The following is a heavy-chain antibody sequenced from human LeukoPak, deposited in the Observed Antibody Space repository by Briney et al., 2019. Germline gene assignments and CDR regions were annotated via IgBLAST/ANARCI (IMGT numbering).Heavy chain of an antibody. D-gene: IGHD2-15*01. V-gene: IGHV1-18*01. CDR2: ISAYNGNT. CDR1: GYTFTSYG. J-gene: IGHJ5*02. CDR3: VRDPSYCSGGSCYSNWFGP. Sequence: ASVKVSCKASGYTFTSYGISWVRQAPGQGLEWMGWISAYNGNTNYAQKLQGRVTMTTDTSTSTAYMELRSLRSDDTAVYYCVRDPSYCSGGSCYSNWFGPWGQGTLVTVSS.